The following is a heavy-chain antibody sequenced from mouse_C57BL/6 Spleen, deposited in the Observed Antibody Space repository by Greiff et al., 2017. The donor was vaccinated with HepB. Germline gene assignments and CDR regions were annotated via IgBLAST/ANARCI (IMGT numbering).Heavy chain of an antibody. J-gene: IGHJ4*01. V-gene: IGHV1-74*01. CDR3: AIPTMITTRFYAMDY. D-gene: IGHD2-4*01. CDR2: IHPSDSDT. Sequence: QVQLQQPGAELVKPGASVKVSCKASGYTFTSYWMHWVKQRPGQGLEWIGRIHPSDSDTNYNQKFKGKATLTVDKSSSTAYMQLSSLTSEDSAVYYCAIPTMITTRFYAMDYWGQGTSVTVSS. CDR1: GYTFTSYW.